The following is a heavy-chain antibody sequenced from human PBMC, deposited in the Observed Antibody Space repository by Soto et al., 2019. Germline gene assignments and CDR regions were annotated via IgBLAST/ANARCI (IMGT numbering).Heavy chain of an antibody. D-gene: IGHD1-26*01. CDR1: GFTFSSYA. V-gene: IGHV3-30-3*01. CDR2: ISYDGSNK. Sequence: SLRLSCAASGFTFSSYAMHWVRQAPGKGLEWVAVISYDGSNKYYADSVKGRFTISSDNSKNTLYLQMNSLRAEDTAVYYCARGWMGAPNYWGQGTLVTVSS. CDR3: ARGWMGAPNY. J-gene: IGHJ4*02.